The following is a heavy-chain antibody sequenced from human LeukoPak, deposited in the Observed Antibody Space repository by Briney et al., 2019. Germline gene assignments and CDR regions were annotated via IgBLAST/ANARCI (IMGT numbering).Heavy chain of an antibody. D-gene: IGHD6-6*01. J-gene: IGHJ3*02. V-gene: IGHV3-21*01. CDR1: GFTFSSYS. Sequence: GGSLRLSCAASGFTFSSYSMNWVRQAPGKGLEWVSSISSSSSYIYYADSVKGRFTISRDNAKNSLYLQMNSLRAEDTAVYYCAGPSSYPHDAFDIWGQGTMVTVSS. CDR3: AGPSSYPHDAFDI. CDR2: ISSSSSYI.